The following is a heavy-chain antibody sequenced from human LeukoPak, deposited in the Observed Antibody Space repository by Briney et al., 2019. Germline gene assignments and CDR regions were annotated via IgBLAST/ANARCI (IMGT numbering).Heavy chain of an antibody. CDR2: IYSGGST. J-gene: IGHJ4*02. Sequence: GGSLRLSCAASGFTVSSNYMSWVRQAPGKGLEWVSVIYSGGSTYYADSVKGRFTISRDNSKNTLYLQMNSLRAEDTAVYCCARAAEWLVLDYWGQGTLVTVSS. CDR1: GFTVSSNY. D-gene: IGHD6-19*01. CDR3: ARAAEWLVLDY. V-gene: IGHV3-53*01.